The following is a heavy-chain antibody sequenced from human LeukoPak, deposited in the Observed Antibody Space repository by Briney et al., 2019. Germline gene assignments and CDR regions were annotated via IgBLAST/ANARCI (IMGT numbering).Heavy chain of an antibody. V-gene: IGHV3-9*01. CDR2: ISWNGGSL. D-gene: IGHD4-17*01. CDR3: AKALYGDYFDY. J-gene: IGHJ4*02. Sequence: PGRSLRLSCAASGFTFDDYAMHWVRQAPGKGLEWVSGISWNGGSLGYADSVKGRFTISKDNAKNSLNLQMNSLRAEDTALYYCAKALYGDYFDYWGQGILVTVSS. CDR1: GFTFDDYA.